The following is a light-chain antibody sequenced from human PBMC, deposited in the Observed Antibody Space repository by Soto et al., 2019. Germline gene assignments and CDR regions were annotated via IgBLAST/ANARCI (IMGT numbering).Light chain of an antibody. V-gene: IGKV3-11*01. Sequence: EIVMTQSPATLSLSPGERATLSCRASQSVSRKLAWYQQKPGQAPRLLIYATSNRATGIPARFSGSGSGTDFTLTISSLEPEDFAVYYCQQHSDWPLTFGEGTKVEIK. CDR1: QSVSRK. CDR2: ATS. J-gene: IGKJ4*01. CDR3: QQHSDWPLT.